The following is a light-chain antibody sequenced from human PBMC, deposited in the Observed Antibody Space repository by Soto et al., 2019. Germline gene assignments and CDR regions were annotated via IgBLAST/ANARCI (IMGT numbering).Light chain of an antibody. CDR3: QQYNNWPPWT. V-gene: IGKV3-15*01. CDR2: GAS. CDR1: QSVSSN. J-gene: IGKJ1*01. Sequence: EIVMTQSPATLSVSPGERATLSCRASQSVSSNLARYQQKPGQAPRLLSYGASTRATGIPARFSGSGSGTEFTLTISSLQSEEFAVYYCQQYNNWPPWTFGQGTKVEIK.